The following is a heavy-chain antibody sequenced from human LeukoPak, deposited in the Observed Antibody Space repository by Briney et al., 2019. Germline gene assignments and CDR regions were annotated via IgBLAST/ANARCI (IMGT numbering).Heavy chain of an antibody. D-gene: IGHD3-10*01. CDR3: ARGNELLWFF. Sequence: GSLRLSCAASGFTFSNAWMSWVRQPPGKGLEWIGEINHSGSTNYNPSLKSRVTILVDTSKNQFSLKLSSVTAADTAVYYCARGNELLWFFWGQGTLVTVSS. J-gene: IGHJ4*02. CDR2: INHSGST. V-gene: IGHV4-34*01. CDR1: GFTFSNAW.